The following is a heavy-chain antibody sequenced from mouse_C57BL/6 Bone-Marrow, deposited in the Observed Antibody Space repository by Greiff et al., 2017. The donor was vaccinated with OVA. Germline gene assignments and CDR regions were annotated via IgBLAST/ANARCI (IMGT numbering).Heavy chain of an antibody. V-gene: IGHV1-82*01. CDR2: IYPGDGDT. Sequence: VKLMESGPELVKPGASVKISCKASGYAFSSSWMNWVKQRPGKGLEWIGRIYPGDGDTNYNGKFKGKATLTADKSSSTAYMQLSSLTSEDSAVYFYAREDDYDWYFDVWGTGTTVTVSS. D-gene: IGHD2-4*01. CDR1: GYAFSSSW. CDR3: AREDDYDWYFDV. J-gene: IGHJ1*03.